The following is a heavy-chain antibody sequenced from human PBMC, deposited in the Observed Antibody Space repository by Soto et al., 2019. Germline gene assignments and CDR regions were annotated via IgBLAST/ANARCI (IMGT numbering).Heavy chain of an antibody. CDR1: GFTFSSYG. D-gene: IGHD6-19*01. CDR3: AKVLLSGWYGGANFDY. V-gene: IGHV3-30*18. J-gene: IGHJ4*02. CDR2: ISYDGSNK. Sequence: VQLVESGGGVVQPGRSLRLSCAASGFTFSSYGMHWVRQAPGKGLEWVAVISYDGSNKYYADSVKGRFTISRDNXKXXLYLQMNSLRAEDTAVYYCAKVLLSGWYGGANFDYWGQGTLVTVSS.